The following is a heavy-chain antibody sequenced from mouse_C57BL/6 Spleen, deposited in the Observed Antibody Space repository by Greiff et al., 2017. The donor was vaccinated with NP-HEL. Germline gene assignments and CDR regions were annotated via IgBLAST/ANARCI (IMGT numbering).Heavy chain of an antibody. CDR1: GYAFTNYL. Sequence: VQVVESGAELVRPGTSVKVSCKASGYAFTNYLIEWVKQRPGQGLEWIGVINPGSGGTNYNEKFKGKATLTADKSSSTAYMQLSSLASEDSAVYFWARGGAITTVVAKAMDYWGQGTSVTVSS. V-gene: IGHV1-54*01. D-gene: IGHD1-1*01. CDR3: ARGGAITTVVAKAMDY. CDR2: INPGSGGT. J-gene: IGHJ4*01.